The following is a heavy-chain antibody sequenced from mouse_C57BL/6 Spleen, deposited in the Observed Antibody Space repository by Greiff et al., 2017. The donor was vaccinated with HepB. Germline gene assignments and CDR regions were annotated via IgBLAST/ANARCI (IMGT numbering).Heavy chain of an antibody. CDR1: GYAFSSYW. D-gene: IGHD2-2*01. CDR2: IYPGDGDT. Sequence: QVQLQQSGAELVKPGASVKISCKASGYAFSSYWMNWVKQRPGKGLEWIGQIYPGDGDTNYNGKFKGKATLTADKSSSTAYMQLSSLTSEDSAVYFCARRGYEDAMDYWGQGTSVTVSS. J-gene: IGHJ4*01. CDR3: ARRGYEDAMDY. V-gene: IGHV1-80*01.